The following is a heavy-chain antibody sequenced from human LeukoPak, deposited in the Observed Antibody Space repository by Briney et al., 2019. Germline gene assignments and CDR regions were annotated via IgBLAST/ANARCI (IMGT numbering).Heavy chain of an antibody. D-gene: IGHD2-15*01. CDR2: ISSGGTYI. V-gene: IGHV3-21*01. Sequence: GASLRLSCAASGFTFDTYAMTWVRQAPGKGLEWVSSISSGGTYIYYAESVRGRSTISRDNTKNFLYLQLSTLRVEDTAVYYYARDRPTGRSRGVVVQWGQGTLVTVSS. CDR1: GFTFDTYA. J-gene: IGHJ4*02. CDR3: ARDRPTGRSRGVVVQ.